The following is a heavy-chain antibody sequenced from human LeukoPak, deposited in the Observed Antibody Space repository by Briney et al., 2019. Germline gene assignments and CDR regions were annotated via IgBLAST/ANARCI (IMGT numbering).Heavy chain of an antibody. CDR2: IYPNNGGT. Sequence: ASVKVSCKASGYTFTDYHLYWVRQAPGQGLESMGWIYPNNGGTNYAQKFQGRVTIPRDRSISTASMELSRLRSDDTAVYYCARDVDTAMVEFDYWDQGTLVTVSS. V-gene: IGHV1-2*02. D-gene: IGHD5-18*01. CDR3: ARDVDTAMVEFDY. CDR1: GYTFTDYH. J-gene: IGHJ4*02.